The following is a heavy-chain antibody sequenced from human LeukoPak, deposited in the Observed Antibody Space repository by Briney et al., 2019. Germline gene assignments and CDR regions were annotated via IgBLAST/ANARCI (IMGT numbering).Heavy chain of an antibody. Sequence: PGGSLRLSCAASGFTFSNYGMYWVREGRGKGLGWVAVLSYDGSNKYYADSVKGRFAISRDNSKNTLYLQMNSLRAEDTAVYYCAKAYGYCTTTSCSHEEFDYWGQGTLVTVSS. J-gene: IGHJ4*02. CDR3: AKAYGYCTTTSCSHEEFDY. V-gene: IGHV3-30*18. CDR1: GFTFSNYG. CDR2: LSYDGSNK. D-gene: IGHD2-2*01.